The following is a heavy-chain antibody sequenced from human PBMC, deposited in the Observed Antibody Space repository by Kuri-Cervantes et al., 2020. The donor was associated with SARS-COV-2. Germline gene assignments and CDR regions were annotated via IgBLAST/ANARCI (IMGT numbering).Heavy chain of an antibody. CDR1: GYTFTNYY. J-gene: IGHJ4*02. D-gene: IGHD5-24*01. CDR3: ARDGRDGDNRGSWTD. V-gene: IGHV1-46*01. CDR2: INPGGGAT. Sequence: ASVKVSCKASGYTFTNYYIHWVRQAPGQGLEWMGIINPGGGATNYAQKFQGRVTMTRDTSMSTVYMELSSLRSEETAVYFCARDGRDGDNRGSWTDWGQGTLVTVSS.